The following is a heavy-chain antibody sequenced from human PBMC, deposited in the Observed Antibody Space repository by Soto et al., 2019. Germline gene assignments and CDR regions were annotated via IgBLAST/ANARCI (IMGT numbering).Heavy chain of an antibody. D-gene: IGHD3-10*01. J-gene: IGHJ6*02. V-gene: IGHV1-69*13. CDR3: ARDKYYGSGSYYYYYYGMDV. CDR2: IIPIFGTA. Sequence: ASVKVSCKASGGTFSSYAISWVRQAPGQGLEWMGGIIPIFGTANYAQKFQGRVTITADESTSTAYMELSSLRSEDTAVYYCARDKYYGSGSYYYYYYGMDVWRQRTTVTVSS. CDR1: GGTFSSYA.